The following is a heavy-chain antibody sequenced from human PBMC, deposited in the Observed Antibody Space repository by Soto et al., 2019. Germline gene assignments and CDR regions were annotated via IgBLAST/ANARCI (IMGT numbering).Heavy chain of an antibody. CDR2: ISWNSGSI. CDR3: AKDIGFDSADAFDI. CDR1: GFTFDDYA. V-gene: IGHV3-9*01. Sequence: EVQLVESGGGLVQPGRSLRLSCAASGFTFDDYAMHWVRQAPGKGLEWVSGISWNSGSIGYADSVKGRFTISRDNAKNSLYLQMNSLRAEDTALYYCAKDIGFDSADAFDIWGQGTMVTVSS. D-gene: IGHD3-22*01. J-gene: IGHJ3*02.